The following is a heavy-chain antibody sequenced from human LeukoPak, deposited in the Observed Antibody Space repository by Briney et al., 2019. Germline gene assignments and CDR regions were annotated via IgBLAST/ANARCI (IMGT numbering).Heavy chain of an antibody. CDR2: INTSNGNT. J-gene: IGHJ5*02. CDR1: GYSFTRYA. V-gene: IGHV1-3*04. CDR3: ARGEVITMVRGDIGSNWFDP. Sequence: VSVKVSCKASGYSFTRYAIYWVRQAPGQRLEWMGWINTSNGNTKYSQKFQGRVTVTRDTSASTAYMELSSLRSEDTAMYFCARGEVITMVRGDIGSNWFDPWGQGTLVTVSS. D-gene: IGHD3-10*01.